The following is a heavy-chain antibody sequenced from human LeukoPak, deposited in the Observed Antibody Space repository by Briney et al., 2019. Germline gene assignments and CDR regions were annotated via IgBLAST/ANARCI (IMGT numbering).Heavy chain of an antibody. CDR2: IYYSGST. CDR3: ARVGFTMVRGVIITSGAFDI. J-gene: IGHJ3*02. Sequence: PSQTLSLTGTVSGGSISSGDYYWSWIRQPPGKGLEWIGYIYYSGSTYYNPSLKSRVTISVDTSKNQFSLKLSSVTAADTAVYYCARVGFTMVRGVIITSGAFDIWGQGTMVTVSS. D-gene: IGHD3-10*01. CDR1: GGSISSGDYY. V-gene: IGHV4-30-4*01.